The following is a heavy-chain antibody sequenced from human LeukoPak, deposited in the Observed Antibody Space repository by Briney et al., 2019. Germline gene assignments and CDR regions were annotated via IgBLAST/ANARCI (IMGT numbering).Heavy chain of an antibody. Sequence: GGSLRLSCAVSGFTFTNYWMSWARQAPGKGLEWVGFIRSKVYGGTPEYAASVKGRFTISRDDSKGIAYLQMNSLKTEDTAAYYCTRDQTPYYWGQGTLVTVSS. V-gene: IGHV3-49*04. J-gene: IGHJ4*02. CDR3: TRDQTPYY. CDR1: GFTFTNYW. CDR2: IRSKVYGGTP.